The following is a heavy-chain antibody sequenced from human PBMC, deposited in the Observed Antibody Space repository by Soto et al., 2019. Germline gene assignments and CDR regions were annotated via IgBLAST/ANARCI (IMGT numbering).Heavy chain of an antibody. V-gene: IGHV3-21*01. J-gene: IGHJ4*02. CDR3: ARDITIFGVVSHIPDFDY. CDR2: ISSSSSYI. Sequence: GGSLRLSCAASGFTFSSYSMNWVRQAPGKGLEWVSSISSSSSYIYYADSVKGRFTISRDNAKNSLYLQMNSLRAEDTAVYYCARDITIFGVVSHIPDFDYWGQGTLVTVSS. CDR1: GFTFSSYS. D-gene: IGHD3-3*01.